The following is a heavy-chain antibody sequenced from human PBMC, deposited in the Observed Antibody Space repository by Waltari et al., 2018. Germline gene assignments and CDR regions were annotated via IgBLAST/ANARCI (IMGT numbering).Heavy chain of an antibody. V-gene: IGHV4-4*07. CDR1: GGSISSYY. Sequence: QVQLQESGPGLVKPSETLSLTCTVSGGSISSYYWSWIRQPAGKGLEWIGRIYTRGSTTSNPSLKSRVTMSVDTSKNQFSLKLSSVTAADTAVYYCATYDFWSRAFDYWGQGTLVTVSS. CDR3: ATYDFWSRAFDY. D-gene: IGHD3-3*01. CDR2: IYTRGST. J-gene: IGHJ4*02.